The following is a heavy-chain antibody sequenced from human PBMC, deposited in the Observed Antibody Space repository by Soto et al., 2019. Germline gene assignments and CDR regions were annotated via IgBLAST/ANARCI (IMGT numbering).Heavy chain of an antibody. CDR1: GFSINSKY. V-gene: IGHV3-53*02. Sequence: EVQLVETGGGLIQPGGSLSLSCAASGFSINSKYMTWVRQAPGKGLEWVSLTCTGGNTLYADSVKGRFTVARDMSTNTLFLQMDSLRGDDTAIYYCAREGYPYGLDSWGQGSLVAVSS. J-gene: IGHJ4*02. D-gene: IGHD4-17*01. CDR3: AREGYPYGLDS. CDR2: TCTGGNT.